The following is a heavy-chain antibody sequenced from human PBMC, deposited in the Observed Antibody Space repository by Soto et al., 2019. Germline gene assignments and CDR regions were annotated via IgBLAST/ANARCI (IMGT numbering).Heavy chain of an antibody. Sequence: QVQLQESGPGLVKPSQTLSLTCTVSGGSISSGGYYWSWIRKHPGKGLEWIGYIYYSGSTSYKPSLKRRVTISVDTSKNQFSLKLSSVTAADTAVYYCARTAYDSSGTAADPWGQGTLVTVSS. D-gene: IGHD3-22*01. CDR2: IYYSGST. J-gene: IGHJ5*02. CDR3: ARTAYDSSGTAADP. CDR1: GGSISSGGYY. V-gene: IGHV4-31*03.